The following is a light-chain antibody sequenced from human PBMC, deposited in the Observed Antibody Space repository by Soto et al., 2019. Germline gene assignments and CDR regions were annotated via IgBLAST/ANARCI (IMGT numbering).Light chain of an antibody. CDR2: AAS. J-gene: IGKJ1*01. CDR1: QGISNY. Sequence: DIQMTQSPSSLSASVRDRVTITCRASQGISNYLAWYQQKPGKVPKLLIYAASTLQSGVPARFSGSGSGTDFTLTISSLQPEEFATYYCQQYGSSPPWTFGQGTKVEIK. CDR3: QQYGSSPPWT. V-gene: IGKV1-27*01.